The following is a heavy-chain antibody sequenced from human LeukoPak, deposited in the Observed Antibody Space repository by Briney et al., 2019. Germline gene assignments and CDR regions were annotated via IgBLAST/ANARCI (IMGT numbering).Heavy chain of an antibody. CDR1: VGSISSYY. J-gene: IGHJ4*02. CDR3: ARAYAGGSEYYFDY. D-gene: IGHD3-10*01. V-gene: IGHV4-59*01. CDR2: IYYRWST. Sequence: SETLSLTCTVSVGSISSYYWSCIRQPPGKGLEGIGYIYYRWSTNYSPSLKGRVTLSVDTSKNQFALEMGSLAASGTGVYYCARAYAGGSEYYFDYWGQGTLVTVSS.